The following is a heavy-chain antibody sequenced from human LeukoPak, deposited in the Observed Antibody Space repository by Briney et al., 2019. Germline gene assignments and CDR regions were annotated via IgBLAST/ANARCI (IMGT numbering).Heavy chain of an antibody. CDR2: INPNSGGT. D-gene: IGHD1-26*01. CDR3: ASDDIVGRGGAFDI. V-gene: IGHV1-2*02. Sequence: ASVQVSCKASGWTFTGYYMNWVRQPPGQGLEWMGWINPNSGGTNYAQKFQGRATMTRYTSISTDYMELSRLRSDDTAVYYWASDDIVGRGGAFDIWGQGTMVTVSS. J-gene: IGHJ3*02. CDR1: GWTFTGYY.